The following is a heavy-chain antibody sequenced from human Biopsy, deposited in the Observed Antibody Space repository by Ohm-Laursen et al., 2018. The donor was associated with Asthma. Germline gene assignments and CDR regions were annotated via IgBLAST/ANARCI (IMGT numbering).Heavy chain of an antibody. CDR1: GFTFSSYA. J-gene: IGHJ4*02. CDR3: ARDLHPTNHLGELSEGFDY. V-gene: IGHV3-30-3*01. Sequence: SLRLSCAASGFTFSSYAMHWVRQAPGKGLEWVAVISYDGSNKYYADSVKGRFTISRDNSKNTLYLQMNSLRAEDTAVYHCARDLHPTNHLGELSEGFDYWGQGTLVTVSS. D-gene: IGHD3-16*02. CDR2: ISYDGSNK.